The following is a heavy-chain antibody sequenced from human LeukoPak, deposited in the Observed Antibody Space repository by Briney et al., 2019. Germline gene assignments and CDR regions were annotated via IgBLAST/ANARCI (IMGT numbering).Heavy chain of an antibody. V-gene: IGHV4-4*07. D-gene: IGHD2/OR15-2a*01. CDR2: ISPSGTT. CDR1: GGYTGSHY. J-gene: IGHJ5*02. Sequence: PSETLPLTCTVSGGYTGSHYWSWIRQPAGKGLEWIGRISPSGTTHYNPSLGSRVTMSVDTSKNYFSLRLSSVTAADTAVYYCARDFYASGFYFWFDPWGQGMLVTVSS. CDR3: ARDFYASGFYFWFDP.